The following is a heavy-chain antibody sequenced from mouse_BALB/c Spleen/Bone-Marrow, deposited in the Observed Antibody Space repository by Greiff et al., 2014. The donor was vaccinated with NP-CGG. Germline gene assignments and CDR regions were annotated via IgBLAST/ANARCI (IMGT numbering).Heavy chain of an antibody. CDR1: GFSLTSYV. J-gene: IGHJ1*01. Sequence: VQLQESGPGLVAPSQSLSITCTVSGFSLTSYVVHWVRQPPGKGLEWLGVIWAGGSTNYNSALMSRLSISKDNSKSQVFLKMNSLQTDDTAMYYCARDPIYYDYDWYFDVWGAGTTVTVSS. V-gene: IGHV2-9*02. CDR2: IWAGGST. CDR3: ARDPIYYDYDWYFDV. D-gene: IGHD2-4*01.